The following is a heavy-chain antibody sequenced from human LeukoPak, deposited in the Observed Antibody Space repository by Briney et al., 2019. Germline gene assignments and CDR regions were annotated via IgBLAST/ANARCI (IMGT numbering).Heavy chain of an antibody. J-gene: IGHJ4*02. CDR1: EFIFSSYA. CDR3: AKRFFVGTSCYPRFGLGSN. CDR2: ITGSGGTS. D-gene: IGHD2-2*01. Sequence: PGGSLRLSCAASEFIFSSYAMSWVRQAPGKGLEWVSGITGSGGTSYYTDSVRGRFTISRDNSKNTLYLQMNSLRAEDTAVYYCAKRFFVGTSCYPRFGLGSNWGQGTLVTVSS. V-gene: IGHV3-23*01.